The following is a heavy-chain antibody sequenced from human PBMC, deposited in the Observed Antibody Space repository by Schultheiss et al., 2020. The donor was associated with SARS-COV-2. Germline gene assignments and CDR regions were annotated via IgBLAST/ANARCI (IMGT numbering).Heavy chain of an antibody. V-gene: IGHV3-33*08. J-gene: IGHJ6*02. CDR1: GFTFSSYE. CDR2: IWYDGSNK. Sequence: GSLRLSCAASGFTFSSYEMNWVRQAPGKGLEWVAVIWYDGSNKYYADSVKGRFTISRDNSKNTLYLQMNSLRAEDTAVYYCARDRAAGYRYYYYGMDVWGQGTTVTVSS. CDR3: ARDRAAGYRYYYYGMDV. D-gene: IGHD3-9*01.